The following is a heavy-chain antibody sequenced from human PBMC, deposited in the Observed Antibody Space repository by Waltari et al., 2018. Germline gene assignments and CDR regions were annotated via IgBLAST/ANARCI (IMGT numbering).Heavy chain of an antibody. CDR2: IYHSGST. CDR3: ARVTDIPSYYYMDV. V-gene: IGHV4-30-2*01. CDR1: GGSISSGGYS. J-gene: IGHJ6*03. Sequence: QLQLQESGSGLVKPSQTLSLTCAVSGGSISSGGYSWSWIRPPPGKGLEWIGYIYHSGSTYYNPSLKSRVTISVDRSKNQFSLKLSSVTAADTAVYYCARVTDIPSYYYMDVWGKGTTVTISS. D-gene: IGHD2-15*01.